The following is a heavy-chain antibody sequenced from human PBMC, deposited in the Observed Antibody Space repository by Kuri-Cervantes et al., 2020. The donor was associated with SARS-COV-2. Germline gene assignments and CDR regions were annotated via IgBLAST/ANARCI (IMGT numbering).Heavy chain of an antibody. CDR2: IYTSGST. V-gene: IGHV4-61*02. CDR3: ARDPGPHTIFGVVDYYYYMDV. CDR1: GGSISSSSYY. J-gene: IGHJ6*03. Sequence: LRLSCTVSGGSISSSSYYWSWIRQPAGKGLEWIGRIYTSGSTNYNPSLKSRVTMSVDTSKNQFSLKLSSVTAADTAVYYCARDPGPHTIFGVVDYYYYMDVWGKGTTVTVSS. D-gene: IGHD3-3*01.